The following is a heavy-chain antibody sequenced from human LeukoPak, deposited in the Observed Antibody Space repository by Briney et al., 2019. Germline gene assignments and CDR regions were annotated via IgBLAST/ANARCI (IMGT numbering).Heavy chain of an antibody. Sequence: GGSLRLSCAASGFIFSDSTMHWVRQAPGKGLEWVAAASFHGSNTYYADSVKGRFTISRDNAKNSLYLQMNSLRAEDTAVYYCARAGYYGSGSPPFDYWGQGTLVTVSS. CDR1: GFIFSDST. CDR3: ARAGYYGSGSPPFDY. V-gene: IGHV3-30*04. CDR2: ASFHGSNT. D-gene: IGHD3-10*01. J-gene: IGHJ4*02.